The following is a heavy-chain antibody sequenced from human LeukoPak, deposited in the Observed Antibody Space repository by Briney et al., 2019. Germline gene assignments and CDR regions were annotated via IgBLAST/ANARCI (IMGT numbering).Heavy chain of an antibody. J-gene: IGHJ5*02. CDR1: GFTFSTYD. CDR2: VGTAGDT. V-gene: IGHV3-13*01. Sequence: PGGSLRLSCAASGFTFSTYDMHWVRQAAGKGLEWVSRVGTAGDTSYQDSVKGRFTISRDNAKNSLYLQMNSLRAEDTAVYYCARERFECSSGWYGHWGQGTLVTVSS. CDR3: ARERFECSSGWYGH. D-gene: IGHD6-19*01.